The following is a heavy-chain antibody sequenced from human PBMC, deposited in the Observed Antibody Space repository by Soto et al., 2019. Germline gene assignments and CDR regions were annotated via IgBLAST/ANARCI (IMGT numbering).Heavy chain of an antibody. CDR1: GFTFSSYW. D-gene: IGHD2-2*01. CDR2: IKQDGSEK. Sequence: GGSLRLSCAASGFTFSSYWMSWVRQAPGKGLEWVANIKQDGSEKYYVDSVKGRFTISRDNAKNSLYLQMNSLRAEDTAVYYCASLSRYCSSTSCYLNYYYYYMDVWGKGTTVTVSS. J-gene: IGHJ6*03. V-gene: IGHV3-7*01. CDR3: ASLSRYCSSTSCYLNYYYYYMDV.